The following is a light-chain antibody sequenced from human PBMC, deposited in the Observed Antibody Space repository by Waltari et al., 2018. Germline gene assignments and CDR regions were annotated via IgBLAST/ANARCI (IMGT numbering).Light chain of an antibody. CDR1: QSLVYTNGYNY. CDR2: LDS. J-gene: IGKJ3*01. CDR3: MQVLQAPFI. Sequence: DIVMHQSPRPLTVTAGEPASISCKSSQSLVYTNGYNYLDCYIKKPGQSPLLLIYLDSNRASGVPDRFCGSASGTEFTLNIRRVVPADVGVYYCMQVLQAPFIFGPGTKVDIK. V-gene: IGKV2-28*01.